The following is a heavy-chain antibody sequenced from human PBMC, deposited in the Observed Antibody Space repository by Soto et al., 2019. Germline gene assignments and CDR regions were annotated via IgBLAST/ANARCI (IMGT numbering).Heavy chain of an antibody. CDR2: IYYSGST. CDR3: ARHSVEWLRLTEYYFDY. D-gene: IGHD5-12*01. Sequence: PSETLSLTCTVSGGSISSSSYYWGWIRQPPGKGLEWIGSIYYSGSTYYNPSLKSRVTISVDTSKNQFSLKLSSVTAADTAVYYCARHSVEWLRLTEYYFDYWGQGTLVTVSS. V-gene: IGHV4-39*01. J-gene: IGHJ4*02. CDR1: GGSISSSSYY.